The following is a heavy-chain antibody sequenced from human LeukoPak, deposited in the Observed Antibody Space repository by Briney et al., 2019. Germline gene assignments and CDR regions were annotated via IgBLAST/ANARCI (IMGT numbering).Heavy chain of an antibody. Sequence: GGSLRLSCVASGFTFNSYGIHWVRQTPGKGLEWVAVIWYDGSNKYYADSVKGRFTISRDNSKNTLYLQMNSLRAEDTAVYYCARGDHYDFWSGYYRDDMYYFDYWGQGTLVTVSS. V-gene: IGHV3-33*01. CDR3: ARGDHYDFWSGYYRDDMYYFDY. CDR2: IWYDGSNK. D-gene: IGHD3-3*01. CDR1: GFTFNSYG. J-gene: IGHJ4*02.